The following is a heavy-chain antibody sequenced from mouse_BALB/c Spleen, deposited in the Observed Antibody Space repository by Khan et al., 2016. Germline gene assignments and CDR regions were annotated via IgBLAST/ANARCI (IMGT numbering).Heavy chain of an antibody. Sequence: EVELVESGGGLVQPGGSMTLSCAASGFTFSDAWMDWVRQSLEKGLEWVSEVRSKDNNHATYYAVSVNGRFTISRDDSRSSAYLQMNSLTPEDTGIYYCTWFGTDWDFDYWGQGTTLTVSS. CDR1: GFTFSDAW. CDR2: VRSKDNNHAT. CDR3: TWFGTDWDFDY. D-gene: IGHD4-1*01. V-gene: IGHV6-6*01. J-gene: IGHJ2*01.